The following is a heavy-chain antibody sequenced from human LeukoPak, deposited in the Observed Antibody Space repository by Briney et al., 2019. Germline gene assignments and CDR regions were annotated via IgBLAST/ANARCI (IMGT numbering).Heavy chain of an antibody. CDR2: ISSSGST. CDR1: GDSISSGDYY. CDR3: ARDSYYYDSSGYYSYYYYMDV. V-gene: IGHV4-61*02. Sequence: PSETLSLTCTVSGDSISSGDYYWSWIRQPAGKGLEWIGRISSSGSTNYNPSLKSRVTISVDTSKNQFSLKLSSVTAADTAVYYCARDSYYYDSSGYYSYYYYMDVWGKGTTVTISS. J-gene: IGHJ6*03. D-gene: IGHD3-22*01.